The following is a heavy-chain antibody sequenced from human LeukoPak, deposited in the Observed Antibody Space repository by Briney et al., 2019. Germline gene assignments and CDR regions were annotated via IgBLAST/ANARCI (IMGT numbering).Heavy chain of an antibody. CDR1: GFTFSSYA. V-gene: IGHV3-30*18. J-gene: IGHJ4*02. CDR3: AKDTSSSGWSYIDY. D-gene: IGHD6-19*01. CDR2: ISYDGSNK. Sequence: GGSLRLSCAASGFTFSSYAMHWVRQAPGKGLEWVAVISYDGSNKYYADSVKGRFTFSRDNSKNTLYLQMDSLRAEDTAVYYCAKDTSSSGWSYIDYWGQGTLVTVSS.